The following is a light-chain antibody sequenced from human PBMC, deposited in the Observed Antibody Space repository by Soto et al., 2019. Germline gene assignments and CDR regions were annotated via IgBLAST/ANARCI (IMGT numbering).Light chain of an antibody. Sequence: EIVMTQSPATLSVSPGERATLSCRASQSVSSNFAWYQQRPAQAPRLLIYDVSTRATGVPTRFSGSGSGTEFTLTISSLQSVDFAVYYCQQHHDWPLTFGGGTRVEIK. CDR2: DVS. V-gene: IGKV3D-15*01. CDR1: QSVSSN. J-gene: IGKJ4*01. CDR3: QQHHDWPLT.